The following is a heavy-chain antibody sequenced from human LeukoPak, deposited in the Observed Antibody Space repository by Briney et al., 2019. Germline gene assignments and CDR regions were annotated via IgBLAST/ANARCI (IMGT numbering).Heavy chain of an antibody. V-gene: IGHV1-2*02. CDR3: AGKWLQSPNAFDI. J-gene: IGHJ3*02. Sequence: ASVKVSCNASGYTFTGYYMHWVRQAPGQGLEWMGWINPNSGGTNYAQKFQGRVTMTRDTAISTAYMELSRLRSDDTAVYYCAGKWLQSPNAFDIWGQGTMVTVSS. CDR1: GYTFTGYY. D-gene: IGHD5-24*01. CDR2: INPNSGGT.